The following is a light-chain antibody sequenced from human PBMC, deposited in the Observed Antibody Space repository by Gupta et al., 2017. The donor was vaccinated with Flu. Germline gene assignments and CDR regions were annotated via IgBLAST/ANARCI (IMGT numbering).Light chain of an antibody. CDR2: SNN. J-gene: IGLJ3*02. Sequence: QSVLTQPPSASGPPGQRVTISCSGSSSNIGSNTVNWYQQLPGTAPKLLIYSNNQRPSGVPERFSGSKYGTSASLAISGLQAEEEADYYCAAWDDSRNGQVFGGGTKLTVL. CDR3: AAWDDSRNGQV. V-gene: IGLV1-44*01. CDR1: SSNIGSNT.